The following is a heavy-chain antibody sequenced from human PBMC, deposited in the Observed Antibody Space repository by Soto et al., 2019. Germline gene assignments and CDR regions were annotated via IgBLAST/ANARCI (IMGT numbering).Heavy chain of an antibody. CDR1: GFTFSSYS. J-gene: IGHJ6*02. CDR2: ISSSSSYI. CDR3: ARATVVVGCMDV. Sequence: EVQLVESGGGLVKPGGSLRLSCAASGFTFSSYSMNWVRQAPGKGLEWVSSISSSSSYIYYADSVKGRFTISRDNAKNSLYLQLNSLRAEDTAVYYCARATVVVGCMDVWGQGTTVTVSS. V-gene: IGHV3-21*01. D-gene: IGHD2-21*01.